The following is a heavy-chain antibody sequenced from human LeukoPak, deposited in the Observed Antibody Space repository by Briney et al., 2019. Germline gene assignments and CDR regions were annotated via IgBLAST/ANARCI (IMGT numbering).Heavy chain of an antibody. CDR3: ARGGSRSYTSSTLDY. D-gene: IGHD6-6*01. J-gene: IGHJ4*02. V-gene: IGHV4-59*12. Sequence: PSETLSLTCSVSGGSITVYYWTWLRRSPGRGLEWFGSISYSGSTNYNPSLKSRVTISIDTSKNRFSLKVSSVIAADTAMYYCARGGSRSYTSSTLDYWGQGTLVTVSS. CDR2: ISYSGST. CDR1: GGSITVYY.